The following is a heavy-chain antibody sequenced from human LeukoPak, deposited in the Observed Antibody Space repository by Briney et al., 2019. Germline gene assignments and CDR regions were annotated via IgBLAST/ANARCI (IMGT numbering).Heavy chain of an antibody. CDR3: ARRGGSSSRRSPIDY. J-gene: IGHJ4*02. V-gene: IGHV3-7*01. Sequence: GGSLRLSCTASGFTFSDYWLTWFGRPQGKGPEGGANIKQDGSQRYYVDSVRGRFTISRDNAKNSLFLQMNGLRAEDTAVYYCARRGGSSSRRSPIDYWGQGTLVTVSS. D-gene: IGHD6-6*01. CDR2: IKQDGSQR. CDR1: GFTFSDYW.